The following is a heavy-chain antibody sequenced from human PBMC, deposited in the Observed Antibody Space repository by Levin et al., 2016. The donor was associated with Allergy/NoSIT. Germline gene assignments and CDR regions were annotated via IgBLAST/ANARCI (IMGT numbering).Heavy chain of an antibody. CDR2: IYYSGST. Sequence: SETLSLTCTVSGGSISSYYWSWIRQPPGKGLEWIGYIYYSGSTNYNPSLKSRVTISVDTSKNQFSLKLSSVTAADTAVYYCARDRGSGWNPQRIRYFDLWGRGTLVTVSS. CDR3: ARDRGSGWNPQRIRYFDL. CDR1: GGSISSYY. J-gene: IGHJ2*01. D-gene: IGHD1-1*01. V-gene: IGHV4-59*01.